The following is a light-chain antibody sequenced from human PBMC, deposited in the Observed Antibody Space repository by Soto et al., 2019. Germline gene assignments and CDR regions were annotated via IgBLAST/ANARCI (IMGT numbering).Light chain of an antibody. CDR3: YSYAGRNIWV. CDR2: GVT. J-gene: IGLJ3*02. V-gene: IGLV2-8*01. CDR1: GSDIGAYNF. Sequence: QPVLAQPLSASGSPGQSVTISCTGSGSDIGAYNFVSWYQQHPGKAPKLMIFGVTERPSGVPDRFSGSKSGNTASLTVSGLQADDEAVYYCYSYAGRNIWVFGGGTKVTVL.